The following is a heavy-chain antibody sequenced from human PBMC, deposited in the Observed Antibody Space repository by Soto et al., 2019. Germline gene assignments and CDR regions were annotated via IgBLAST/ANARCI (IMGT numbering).Heavy chain of an antibody. J-gene: IGHJ4*02. D-gene: IGHD3-9*01. CDR2: MHTGGNEK. CDR3: ARDADTTGHYSHFDL. V-gene: IGHV3-33*08. Sequence: QVQLVESGGGVVQPGGSLRLSCAASGFTFSYSGFHWVRQAPGKGLEWVAVMHTGGNEKYYVDSVKGRFTVSRDDSRNKVYLEMSGLRAEDTAEYFCARDADTTGHYSHFDLWGRGALVAVS. CDR1: GFTFSYSG.